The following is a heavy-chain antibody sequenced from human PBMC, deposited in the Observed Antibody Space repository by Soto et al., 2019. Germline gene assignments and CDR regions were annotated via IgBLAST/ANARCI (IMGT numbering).Heavy chain of an antibody. J-gene: IGHJ4*02. V-gene: IGHV1-8*01. CDR1: GYTFTSYD. CDR3: SREEPTLGSPRY. Sequence: QVQLVQSGAEVKKPGASVKVSCKASGYTFTSYDINWVRQATGQGLEWMGWMNHNSGNTGYAQKFQGRVTMTRNTSISTAYMELSSLRSEDTAVYYCSREEPTLGSPRYWGQGTLVTVSS. CDR2: MNHNSGNT. D-gene: IGHD1-1*01.